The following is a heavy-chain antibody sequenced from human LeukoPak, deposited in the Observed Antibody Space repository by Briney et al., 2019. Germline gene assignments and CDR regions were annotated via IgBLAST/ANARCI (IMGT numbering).Heavy chain of an antibody. D-gene: IGHD3-10*01. CDR3: ARQGGFGEFAD. CDR1: GFTFTSYN. J-gene: IGHJ4*02. V-gene: IGHV3-48*02. CDR2: IGLSSTTT. Sequence: GGSLRLSCAASGFTFTSYNINWVRQAPGKGLEWVSCIGLSSTTTYYADSVTGRFTISRDNAKNSVYLQMNSLRDEDTAVYYCARQGGFGEFADWGQGILVTVSS.